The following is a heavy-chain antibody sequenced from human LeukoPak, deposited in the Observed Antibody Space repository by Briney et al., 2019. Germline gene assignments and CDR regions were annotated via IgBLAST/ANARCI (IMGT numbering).Heavy chain of an antibody. J-gene: IGHJ4*02. CDR3: ARDLRGQDNWNSYYFDY. Sequence: VASVKVSCKASGYTFTGYAMNWLRQAPGQGLEWMGWINTHTGNPTYVQGFTGRFVFSLDTSVSTTYLQISNLKPEDTAVYYCARDLRGQDNWNSYYFDYWGQGTLVTVSS. D-gene: IGHD1-7*01. V-gene: IGHV7-4-1*02. CDR2: INTHTGNP. CDR1: GYTFTGYA.